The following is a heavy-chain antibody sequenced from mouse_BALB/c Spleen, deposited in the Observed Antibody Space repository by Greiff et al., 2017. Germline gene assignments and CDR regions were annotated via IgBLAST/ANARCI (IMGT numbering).Heavy chain of an antibody. CDR2: ISSGGSYT. Sequence: EVKLMESGGGLVKPGGSLKLSCAASGFTFSSYTMSWVRQTPEKRLEWVATISSGGSYTYYPDSVKGRFTISRDNAKNTLYLQMSSLKSEDTAMYYCTRGPGPYYGSSYPYYFDYWGQGTTLTVSS. J-gene: IGHJ2*01. V-gene: IGHV5-6-4*01. CDR3: TRGPGPYYGSSYPYYFDY. CDR1: GFTFSSYT. D-gene: IGHD1-1*01.